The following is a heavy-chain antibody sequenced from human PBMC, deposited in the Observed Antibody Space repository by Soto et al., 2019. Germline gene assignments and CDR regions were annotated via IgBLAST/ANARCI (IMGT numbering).Heavy chain of an antibody. CDR3: AKTSGNPPVAGWYYFDY. CDR2: ISGSGGST. J-gene: IGHJ4*02. D-gene: IGHD6-19*01. CDR1: GFTFSSYA. V-gene: IGHV3-23*01. Sequence: EVQLLESGGGLVQPGGSLRLSCAASGFTFSSYAMSWVRQAPGKGLEWVSAISGSGGSTYYADSVKGRFTISRDNSRNTLYLQMNSLRAEDTAVYYCAKTSGNPPVAGWYYFDYWGQGTLVTVSS.